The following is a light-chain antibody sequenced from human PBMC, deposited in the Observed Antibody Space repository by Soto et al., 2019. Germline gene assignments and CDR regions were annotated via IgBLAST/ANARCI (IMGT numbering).Light chain of an antibody. CDR1: QSVSSSY. CDR2: GAS. V-gene: IGKV3D-20*02. Sequence: EIVLTPSQGTLSFAPVEISTLSCMASQSVSSSYLAWYQQKPGQAPRLLIYGASSRATGIPARFSGSGSGTDFTLTIRSLEPEDFAVYYCQQSSNWPPVNCGQGTRREIK. J-gene: IGKJ5*01. CDR3: QQSSNWPPVN.